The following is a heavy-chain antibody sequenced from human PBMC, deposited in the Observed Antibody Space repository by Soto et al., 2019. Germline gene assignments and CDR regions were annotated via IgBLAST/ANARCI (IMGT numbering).Heavy chain of an antibody. CDR1: GFTFSSYS. V-gene: IGHV3-21*01. D-gene: IGHD5-12*01. CDR2: ISSSSSYI. J-gene: IGHJ6*02. CDR3: ARAVDIVATTPYYYYGMDV. Sequence: EVQLVESGGGLVKPGGSLRLSCAASGFTFSSYSMNWVRQAPGKGLEWVSSISSSSSYIYYADSVKGRFTISRDNAKNSLYLQMNSLRAEDTAVYYCARAVDIVATTPYYYYGMDVWGQGTTVTVSS.